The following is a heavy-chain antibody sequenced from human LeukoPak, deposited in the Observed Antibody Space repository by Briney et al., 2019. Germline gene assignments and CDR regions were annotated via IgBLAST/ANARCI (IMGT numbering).Heavy chain of an antibody. CDR1: GFTFSNYG. CDR3: AKTLTVMVGFSPDY. CDR2: IWYDGSNK. J-gene: IGHJ4*02. Sequence: GGSLRLSCAASGFTFSNYGMHWVRQAPGKGLEWVALIWYDGSNKYYADSVKGRLTISRDNSKNTLYLQMNSLRGEDTAVYYCAKTLTVMVGFSPDYWGQGTLVTVSS. V-gene: IGHV3-33*06. D-gene: IGHD5-18*01.